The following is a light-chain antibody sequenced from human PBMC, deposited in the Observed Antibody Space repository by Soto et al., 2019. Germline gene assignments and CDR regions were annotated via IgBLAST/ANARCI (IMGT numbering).Light chain of an antibody. CDR3: QQSNSFPRT. Sequence: DIQMTQSPSTLSASVGDRVTITCRASQAVSTWLAWYQQKPGGAPRLLIYAASTLQSGVPSRFSGSGSGTDFTLTIRSLQPEDFATYYCQQSNSFPRTVGGGTKVDIK. J-gene: IGKJ4*01. CDR2: AAS. V-gene: IGKV1-12*01. CDR1: QAVSTW.